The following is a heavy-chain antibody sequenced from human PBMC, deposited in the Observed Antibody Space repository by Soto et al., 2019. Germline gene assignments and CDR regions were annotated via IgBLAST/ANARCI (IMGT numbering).Heavy chain of an antibody. D-gene: IGHD5-12*01. CDR1: GFTFSSYS. V-gene: IGHV3-21*01. J-gene: IGHJ6*02. Sequence: EVQLVESGGGLVKPGGSLRLSCAASGFTFSSYSMNWVRQAPGKGLEWVSSISSSSSYIYYADSVKGRFTISRDNAKNSLYLQMNSLRAEDTAVYYCARGEKWLRLTPKYYGMDVWGQGTTVTVSS. CDR2: ISSSSSYI. CDR3: ARGEKWLRLTPKYYGMDV.